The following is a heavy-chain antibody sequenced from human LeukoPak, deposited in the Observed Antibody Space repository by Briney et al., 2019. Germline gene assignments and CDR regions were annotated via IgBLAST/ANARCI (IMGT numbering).Heavy chain of an antibody. CDR1: GYTFTSYY. D-gene: IGHD3-22*01. CDR2: INPSGGST. Sequence: GASVKVSCKASGYTFTSYYMHWVRQAPGQGLEWMGIINPSGGSTSYAQKFQGRVTMTRDTSTGTVYMELSSLRSEDTAVYYCRVVVITTVDYWGQGTLVTVSS. J-gene: IGHJ4*02. CDR3: RVVVITTVDY. V-gene: IGHV1-46*01.